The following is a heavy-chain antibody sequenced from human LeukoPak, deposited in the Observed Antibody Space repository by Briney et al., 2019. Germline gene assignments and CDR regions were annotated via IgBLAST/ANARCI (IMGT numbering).Heavy chain of an antibody. J-gene: IGHJ4*02. V-gene: IGHV4-59*12. Sequence: SETLSLTCTVSGGSISSYYWIWIRQPPGKGLEWIGYIYYSGSTNYNPSLKSRVTISVDTSKNQFSLKLSSVTAADTAVYYCARGYPYNYYDSSGYYRLAHFDHWGQGTLVTVSS. CDR1: GGSISSYY. CDR3: ARGYPYNYYDSSGYYRLAHFDH. CDR2: IYYSGST. D-gene: IGHD3-22*01.